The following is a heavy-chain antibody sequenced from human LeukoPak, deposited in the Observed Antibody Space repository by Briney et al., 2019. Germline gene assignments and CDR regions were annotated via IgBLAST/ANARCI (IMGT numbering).Heavy chain of an antibody. D-gene: IGHD2/OR15-2a*01. Sequence: GASVKVSCKASGYSFTSYGVSWVRQAPGQGLEWMGWINTYNGITNYAQRFQGRVTMTTDTSTSTAYMELRSLRSDDTAVYYCATAPFHGEDGIDYWGQGTLVTVSS. CDR2: INTYNGIT. V-gene: IGHV1-18*01. J-gene: IGHJ4*02. CDR3: ATAPFHGEDGIDY. CDR1: GYSFTSYG.